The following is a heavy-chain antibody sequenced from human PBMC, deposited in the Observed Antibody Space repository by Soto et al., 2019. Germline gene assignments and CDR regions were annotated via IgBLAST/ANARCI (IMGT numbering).Heavy chain of an antibody. J-gene: IGHJ5*02. CDR2: IIPIFGTA. V-gene: IGHV1-69*13. Sequence: SVKVSCKASGGTFIIYAISWLRQAPGQGLEWMGGIIPIFGTANYAQKFQGRVTITADESTSTAYMELSSLRSEDTAVYYCARDGELPTDGSGNWFDPCGQGTLVTVSS. CDR1: GGTFIIYA. D-gene: IGHD1-26*01. CDR3: ARDGELPTDGSGNWFDP.